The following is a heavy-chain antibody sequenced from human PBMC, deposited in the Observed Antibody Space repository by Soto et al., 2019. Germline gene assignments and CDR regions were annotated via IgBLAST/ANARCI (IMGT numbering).Heavy chain of an antibody. D-gene: IGHD3-22*01. CDR1: GYTFTSYD. V-gene: IGHV1-8*01. CDR2: MNPNSGNT. J-gene: IGHJ6*02. Sequence: GASVKVSCKASGYTFTSYDINWVRQATGQGIEWMGWMNPNSGNTDYAQKLQGWVTMTRNTSISTAYMELSRLRSDDTAVYYCARLSTYYYDSSVYHYYYGMDVWGQGPTVTVSS. CDR3: ARLSTYYYDSSVYHYYYGMDV.